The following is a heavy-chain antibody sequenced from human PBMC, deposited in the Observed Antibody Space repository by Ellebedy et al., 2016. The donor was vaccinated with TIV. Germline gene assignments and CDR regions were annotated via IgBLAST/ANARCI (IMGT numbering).Heavy chain of an antibody. CDR3: AKRDYSDSSGFFPLFDV. CDR1: GFTFSSYA. J-gene: IGHJ4*02. Sequence: PGGSLRLSCAASGFTFSSYAMSWVRQAPGKGLEWVSGISGSGSSTFYADSVKGRFTISRDNSKNTLDLQMNSLRAEDTAIYYCAKRDYSDSSGFFPLFDVWGQGTLVSVSS. V-gene: IGHV3-23*01. D-gene: IGHD3-22*01. CDR2: ISGSGSST.